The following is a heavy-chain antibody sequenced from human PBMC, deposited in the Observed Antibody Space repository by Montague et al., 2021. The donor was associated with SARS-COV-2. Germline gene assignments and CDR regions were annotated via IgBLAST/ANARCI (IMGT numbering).Heavy chain of an antibody. Sequence: SEPLSLTCTVSGGSISSSSYYWGWIRQPPGKGLEWIGSIYYSGSTYYNPSLKSRVTISVDTSKNQFSLKLSFVTAADTAVYYCARLHCSSTSCYYLFFAETSHFDYWGQGTLVTVSS. CDR3: ARLHCSSTSCYYLFFAETSHFDY. J-gene: IGHJ4*02. V-gene: IGHV4-39*01. D-gene: IGHD2-2*01. CDR1: GGSISSSSYY. CDR2: IYYSGST.